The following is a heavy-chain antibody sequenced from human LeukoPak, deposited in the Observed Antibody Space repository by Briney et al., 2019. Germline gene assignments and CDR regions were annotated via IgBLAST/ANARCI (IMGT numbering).Heavy chain of an antibody. J-gene: IGHJ4*02. V-gene: IGHV3-48*04. CDR1: GFTFSSYS. D-gene: IGHD1-26*01. CDR2: ISSSSSTI. CDR3: ARDQKVGASDH. Sequence: PGGSLRLSCAASGFTFSSYSMNWVRQAPGKGLEWVSYISSSSSTIYYADSVKGRFTISRDNAKNSLYLQMNSLRAEDTAVYYCARDQKVGASDHWGQGTLVTVSS.